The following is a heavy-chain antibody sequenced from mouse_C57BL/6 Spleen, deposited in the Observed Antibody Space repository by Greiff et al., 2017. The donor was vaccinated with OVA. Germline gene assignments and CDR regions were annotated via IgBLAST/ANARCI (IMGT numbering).Heavy chain of an antibody. CDR2: IYPRDGST. V-gene: IGHV1-85*01. Sequence: VQLQQSGPELVKPGASVKLSCKASGYTFTSYDINWVKQRPGQGLEWIGLIYPRDGSTKYNEKFKGKATLTVDTSSSTVYMGLHSLPSEDSAVYFCARSTLYYGSSYELYAMDYWGKGTSVTVS. CDR3: ARSTLYYGSSYELYAMDY. J-gene: IGHJ4*01. D-gene: IGHD1-1*01. CDR1: GYTFTSYD.